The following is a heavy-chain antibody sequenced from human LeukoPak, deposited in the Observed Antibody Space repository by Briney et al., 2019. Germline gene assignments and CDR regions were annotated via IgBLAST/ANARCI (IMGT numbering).Heavy chain of an antibody. CDR2: ISSSGSSI. D-gene: IGHD6-6*01. CDR1: GFTFSNYY. Sequence: GGSLRLSCAASGFTFSNYYMSWVRQAPGKGLEWVSYISSSGSSIYYADSVKGRFTISRDNAKNSLYLQMNSLRAEDTAVYYCARVRSIAARHYFDYWGQGTLVTVSS. J-gene: IGHJ4*02. V-gene: IGHV3-11*04. CDR3: ARVRSIAARHYFDY.